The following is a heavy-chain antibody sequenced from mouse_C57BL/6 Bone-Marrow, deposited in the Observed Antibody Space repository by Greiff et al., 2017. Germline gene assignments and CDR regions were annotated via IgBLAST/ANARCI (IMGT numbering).Heavy chain of an antibody. J-gene: IGHJ2*01. D-gene: IGHD2-5*01. Sequence: QVQLKESGPELVKPGASVKISCKASGYAFSSSWMNWVKQRPGKGLEWIGRLYPGDGDTNYNGKFKGKATLTADKSSSTAYMQLSSLTSEDSAVYVCATYYSNYVFYFDYWGQGTTLTVSS. CDR1: GYAFSSSW. V-gene: IGHV1-82*01. CDR2: LYPGDGDT. CDR3: ATYYSNYVFYFDY.